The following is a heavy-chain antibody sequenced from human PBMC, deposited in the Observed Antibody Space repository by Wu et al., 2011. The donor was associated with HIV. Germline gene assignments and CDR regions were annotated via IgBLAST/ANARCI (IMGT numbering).Heavy chain of an antibody. CDR3: ARGGRRNYMDV. J-gene: IGHJ6*03. D-gene: IGHD1-26*01. CDR2: ISTDNGDT. V-gene: IGHV1-18*01. Sequence: LVQSGAEVKKPGASVKVSCKASGYSFTNYGINWVRQAPGQGLECMGWISTDNGDTYYIEKFRGRVTMTTDTSTSTAYMELRSLRSDDTAVYYCARGGRRNYMDVWGKRDHGLRLL. CDR1: GYSFTNYG.